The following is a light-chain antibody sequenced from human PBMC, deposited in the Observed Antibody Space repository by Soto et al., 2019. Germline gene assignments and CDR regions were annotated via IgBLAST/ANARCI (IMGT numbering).Light chain of an antibody. CDR1: QSVSSY. CDR3: QKYGNSPIN. V-gene: IGKV3-20*01. CDR2: GAS. J-gene: IGKJ5*01. Sequence: IVLTHSPATLSFSPLIMATLSFRASQSVSSYLAWYQQKPGQAPRLLIYGASSRATGIPDRFSGSGSGTDFTLTISSLEPEDFAVYYCQKYGNSPINFGQGTRLEIK.